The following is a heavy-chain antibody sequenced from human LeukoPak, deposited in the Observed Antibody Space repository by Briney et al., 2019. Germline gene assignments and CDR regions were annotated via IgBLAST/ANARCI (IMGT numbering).Heavy chain of an antibody. CDR2: IKHDEIEK. CDR3: TRIPYGDYWSSDY. Sequence: PGGSLRLSCAASGFTFNNYWISWVRQAPGKGLEWVANIKHDEIEKYYVDSVKGRFTISRDNAKNSLFLQMNSLRVEDTAIYYCTRIPYGDYWSSDYWGQGTLVTVSS. CDR1: GFTFNNYW. V-gene: IGHV3-7*01. D-gene: IGHD4-17*01. J-gene: IGHJ4*02.